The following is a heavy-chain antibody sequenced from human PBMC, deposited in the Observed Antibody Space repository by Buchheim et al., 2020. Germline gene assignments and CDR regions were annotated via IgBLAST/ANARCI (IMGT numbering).Heavy chain of an antibody. V-gene: IGHV3-23*01. D-gene: IGHD1-7*01. Sequence: EVQLLESGGGLVQPGGSLRLSCVASGFTFSNYAMNWVRQAPGKGLEWVSGVSGSGVSTYYADSVKGRFTISRDNSKNTLYLQMNSLRAEDTAVYYCARVERAGTTGYYYYGMDVWGQGTT. CDR3: ARVERAGTTGYYYYGMDV. CDR2: VSGSGVST. J-gene: IGHJ6*02. CDR1: GFTFSNYA.